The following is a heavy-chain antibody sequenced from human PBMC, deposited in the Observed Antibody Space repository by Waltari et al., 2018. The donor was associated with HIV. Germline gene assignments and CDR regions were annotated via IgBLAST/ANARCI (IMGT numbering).Heavy chain of an antibody. CDR1: GYTFTDYY. D-gene: IGHD4-17*01. V-gene: IGHV1-2*06. J-gene: IGHJ6*02. Sequence: QVQLVQSGAEVKKPGASVKVSCKASGYTFTDYYIYWVRQAPGQGLEWMGRINLNSGVTNDAQKFQGRVIMTRDTSISTAYMELSRLRSDDTAVYYCARVVNYGDNSVYYGMDVWGQGTTVTVSS. CDR3: ARVVNYGDNSVYYGMDV. CDR2: INLNSGVT.